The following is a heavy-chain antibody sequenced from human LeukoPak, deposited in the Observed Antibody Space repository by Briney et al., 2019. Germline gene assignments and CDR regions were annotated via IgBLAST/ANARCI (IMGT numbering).Heavy chain of an antibody. Sequence: GGSLRLSCAASGFTFSSYAMSWVRQAPGKGLEWVSAISGSGGSTYYADSVKGRFTISRDNSKNTLYLQMNSLRTDDTAVYYCARDGGEQLVGPFDYWGQGTLVTVSS. CDR2: ISGSGGST. CDR3: ARDGGEQLVGPFDY. J-gene: IGHJ4*02. D-gene: IGHD6-6*01. CDR1: GFTFSSYA. V-gene: IGHV3-23*01.